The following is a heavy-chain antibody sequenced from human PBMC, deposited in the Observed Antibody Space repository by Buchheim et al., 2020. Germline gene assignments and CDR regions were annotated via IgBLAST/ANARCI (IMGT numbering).Heavy chain of an antibody. CDR1: GFMFSTSW. D-gene: IGHD1-26*01. Sequence: EVQLVESGGGLVQPGGSLRLSCAASGFMFSTSWMHWVRQAPGKGLVWVSRISGDGRTTHYADSVKGRFTISRENAENTLYMQMNSLTVEDTAVYYCARAYRDYWGQGTL. CDR2: ISGDGRTT. CDR3: ARAYRDY. V-gene: IGHV3-74*01. J-gene: IGHJ4*02.